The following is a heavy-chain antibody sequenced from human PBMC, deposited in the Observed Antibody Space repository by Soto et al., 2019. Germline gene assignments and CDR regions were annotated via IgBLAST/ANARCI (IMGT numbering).Heavy chain of an antibody. CDR3: ARVXRGTATTVVDAFDI. CDR1: GASVSSGSYY. CDR2: KRHSGGT. V-gene: IGHV4-39*05. Sequence: SETPSLTCAVYGASVSSGSYYWGLVRQPPGKGLGWIGGKRHSGGTHFNPSLRSRVTISVDTSKTQFSLKMSSVTAADTALYYCARVXRGTATTVVDAFDIWGPGTMVTVSS. D-gene: IGHD1-1*01. J-gene: IGHJ3*02.